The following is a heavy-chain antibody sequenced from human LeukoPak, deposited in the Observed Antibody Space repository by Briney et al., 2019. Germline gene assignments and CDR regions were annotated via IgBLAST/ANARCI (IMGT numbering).Heavy chain of an antibody. V-gene: IGHV4-39*07. Sequence: TPSETLSLTCTVSGGSISSSSYYWGWIRQPPGKGLEWIGSIYYSGSTYYNPSLKSRVTISVDTSKNQFSLKLSSVTAADTAVYYCARGRQWLERDYWGQGTLVTVSS. J-gene: IGHJ4*02. CDR1: GGSISSSSYY. CDR3: ARGRQWLERDY. D-gene: IGHD6-19*01. CDR2: IYYSGST.